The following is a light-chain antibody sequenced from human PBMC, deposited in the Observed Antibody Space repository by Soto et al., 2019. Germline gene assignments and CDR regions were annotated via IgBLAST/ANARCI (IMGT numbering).Light chain of an antibody. Sequence: EIVMTQSPVTLSLSPGETATLSCRASQTIRTTLAWYQQKAGQAPRLLIYDASTRATGIPARFSGSGSGTEFTLTISSLQSEDFAVYYCQQYTNWVTFGGGNQVEFE. CDR2: DAS. CDR3: QQYTNWVT. CDR1: QTIRTT. J-gene: IGKJ4*01. V-gene: IGKV3-15*01.